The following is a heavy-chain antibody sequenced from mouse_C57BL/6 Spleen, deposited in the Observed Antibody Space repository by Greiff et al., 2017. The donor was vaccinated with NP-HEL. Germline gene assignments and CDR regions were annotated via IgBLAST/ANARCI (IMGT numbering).Heavy chain of an antibody. CDR3: AREGWAWFAY. D-gene: IGHD3-3*01. CDR2: ISDGGSYT. CDR1: GFTFSSYA. V-gene: IGHV5-4*01. J-gene: IGHJ3*01. Sequence: DVHLVESGGGLVKPGGSLKLSCAASGFTFSSYAMSWVRQTPEKRLEWVATISDGGSYTYYPDNVKGRFTISRDNAKNNLYLQMSHLKSEDTAMYYCAREGWAWFAYWGQGTLVTVSA.